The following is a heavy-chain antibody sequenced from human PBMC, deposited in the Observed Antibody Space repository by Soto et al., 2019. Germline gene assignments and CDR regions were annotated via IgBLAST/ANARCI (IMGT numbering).Heavy chain of an antibody. CDR1: GFPFSTYT. J-gene: IGHJ4*02. Sequence: EVQLVESGGGLVQPGGSLRLSCVGSGFPFSTYTMSWVRQAPGQGLEWLSGIYGGGDGISYADSVKGRFTISRDNSRRTVDRQMNSLRSDDTAIYDCAKDRQPDGGWPLDHWGRGTLIVVSS. CDR2: IYGGGDGI. D-gene: IGHD2-15*01. CDR3: AKDRQPDGGWPLDH. V-gene: IGHV3-23*04.